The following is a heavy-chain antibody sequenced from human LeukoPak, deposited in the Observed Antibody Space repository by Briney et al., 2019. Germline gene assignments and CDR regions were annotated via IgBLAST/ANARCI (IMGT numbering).Heavy chain of an antibody. J-gene: IGHJ4*02. CDR2: INHSGST. CDR3: ARGGYYYDSSGYYY. Sequence: SETLSLTCTVSGGSISSGGYYWSWIRQPPGKGLEWIGEINHSGSTNYNPSLKSRVTISVDTSKNQFSLKLSSVTAADTAVYYCARGGYYYDSSGYYYWGQGTLVTVSS. V-gene: IGHV4-39*07. D-gene: IGHD3-22*01. CDR1: GGSISSGGYY.